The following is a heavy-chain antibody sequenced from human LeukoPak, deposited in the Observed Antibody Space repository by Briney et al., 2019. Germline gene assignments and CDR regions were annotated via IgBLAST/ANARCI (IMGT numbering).Heavy chain of an antibody. V-gene: IGHV1-46*01. D-gene: IGHD3-10*01. CDR1: GDTFTSYY. CDR3: ARGLGEFDY. CDR2: INPSGGST. Sequence: ASVKVSCKASGDTFTSYYMHCVRHAPGQRLEWLGIINPSGGSTSYAQKFQGRVTMTRDMSTSTVYMELSSLRSEDTAVYYCARGLGEFDYWGQGTLVSVSS. J-gene: IGHJ4*02.